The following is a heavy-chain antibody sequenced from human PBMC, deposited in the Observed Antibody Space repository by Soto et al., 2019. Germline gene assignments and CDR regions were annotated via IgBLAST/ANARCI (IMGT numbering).Heavy chain of an antibody. CDR3: AKVRADGDYYYYGMDV. J-gene: IGHJ6*02. Sequence: EVQLLESGGGLVQPGGSLRLSCAASGFTFSSYAMSWVRQAPGKGLERVSAISGSGGSTYYADSVKGRFTISRDNSKNTLYLQMNSLRAEDTAVYYCAKVRADGDYYYYGMDVWGQGTTVTVSS. D-gene: IGHD3-10*01. CDR1: GFTFSSYA. CDR2: ISGSGGST. V-gene: IGHV3-23*01.